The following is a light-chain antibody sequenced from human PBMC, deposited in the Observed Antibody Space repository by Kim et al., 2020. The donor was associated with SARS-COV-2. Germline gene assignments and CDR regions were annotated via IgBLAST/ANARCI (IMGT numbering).Light chain of an antibody. V-gene: IGKV3-20*01. CDR1: PTVSSHF. Sequence: GESATHPYTASPTVSSHFFAWYQPKPGPAPMLLIYDASSGAAGIPDRFRGGGSGTDFTLTISGLEPEDSAVYFCQYYGSSPPRFSFGPGTKVDIK. CDR3: QYYGSSPPRFS. J-gene: IGKJ3*01. CDR2: DAS.